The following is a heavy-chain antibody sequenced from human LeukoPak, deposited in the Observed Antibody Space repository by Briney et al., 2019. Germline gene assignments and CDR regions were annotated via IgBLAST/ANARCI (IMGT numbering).Heavy chain of an antibody. Sequence: PSETLSLTCTVSGGSISSYYWSWIRQPPGKGLEWIGYIYYSGSTNYNPSLKRRVTISVDTSKNQFSLKLSSVTAADTAVYYCARHSGIAVAGADFDYWGQGTLVTVSS. CDR1: GGSISSYY. D-gene: IGHD6-19*01. J-gene: IGHJ4*02. CDR2: IYYSGST. CDR3: ARHSGIAVAGADFDY. V-gene: IGHV4-59*08.